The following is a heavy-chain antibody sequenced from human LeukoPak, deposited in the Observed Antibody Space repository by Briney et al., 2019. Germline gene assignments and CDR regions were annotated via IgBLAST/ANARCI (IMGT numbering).Heavy chain of an antibody. J-gene: IGHJ6*02. Sequence: SETLSLTCAVSGGSISSGDYYWSWIRQPPGKGLEWIGYIYYSGSTYYNPSLKSRVTISVDTSKNQFSLKLSSVTAADTAVYYCARSRWLGDGMDVWGQGTTVTVSS. CDR3: ARSRWLGDGMDV. CDR2: IYYSGST. CDR1: GGSISSGDYY. D-gene: IGHD5-12*01. V-gene: IGHV4-30-4*01.